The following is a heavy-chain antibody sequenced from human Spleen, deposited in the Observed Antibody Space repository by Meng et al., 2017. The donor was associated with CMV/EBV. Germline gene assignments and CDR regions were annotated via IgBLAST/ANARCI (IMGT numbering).Heavy chain of an antibody. CDR2: ISAYNGNT. CDR3: ARDRSLPAAADY. Sequence: ASVKVSCKASGYTFTSYGISWVRQAPGQGLEWMGWISAYNGNTNYVQKFQGRVTMTTDTSTSTAYMELRSLRSDDTAVYYCARDRSLPAAADYWGQGTLVTVSS. V-gene: IGHV1-18*01. J-gene: IGHJ4*02. CDR1: GYTFTSYG. D-gene: IGHD2-2*01.